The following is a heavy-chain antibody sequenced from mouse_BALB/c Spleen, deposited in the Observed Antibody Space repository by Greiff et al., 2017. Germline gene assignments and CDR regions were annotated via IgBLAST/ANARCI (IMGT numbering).Heavy chain of an antibody. CDR3: ARVGLRGAWFAY. CDR1: GYAFTSYN. Sequence: VHVKQSGPELVKPGASVKVSCKASGYAFTSYNMYWVKQSHGKSLEWIGYIDPYNGGTSYNQKFKGKATLTVDKSSSTAYMHLNSLTSEDSAVYYCARVGLRGAWFAYWGQGTLVTVSA. CDR2: IDPYNGGT. D-gene: IGHD2-4*01. V-gene: IGHV1S135*01. J-gene: IGHJ3*01.